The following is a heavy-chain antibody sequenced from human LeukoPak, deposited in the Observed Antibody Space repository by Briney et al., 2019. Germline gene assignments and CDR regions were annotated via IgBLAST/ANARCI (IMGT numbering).Heavy chain of an antibody. CDR1: GYSISSGYY. V-gene: IGHV4-38-2*02. D-gene: IGHD7-27*01. J-gene: IGHJ6*03. CDR3: AGSLTGDLYYYYYMDV. Sequence: VKPSETLSLTCTVSGYSISSGYYWGWIRQPPGKGLEWIGSIYHSGITYYNPSLKSRVTISVDTSKNQFSLKLSSVTAADTAVYYCAGSLTGDLYYYYYMDVWGKGTTVTVSS. CDR2: IYHSGIT.